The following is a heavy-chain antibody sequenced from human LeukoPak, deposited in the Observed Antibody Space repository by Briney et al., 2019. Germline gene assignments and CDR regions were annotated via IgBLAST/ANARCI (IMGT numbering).Heavy chain of an antibody. J-gene: IGHJ4*02. CDR2: INPSGGST. Sequence: ASVKVSCKASGYTFTSYYMHWVRQAPGQGLEWMGIINPSGGSTSYAQKFQGRVTMTRDTSTSTVYMELSSLRSEDTAVYYGARAVSYYDSSGYLRYYFDYWGQGNPGHRLL. CDR1: GYTFTSYY. CDR3: ARAVSYYDSSGYLRYYFDY. D-gene: IGHD3-22*01. V-gene: IGHV1-46*01.